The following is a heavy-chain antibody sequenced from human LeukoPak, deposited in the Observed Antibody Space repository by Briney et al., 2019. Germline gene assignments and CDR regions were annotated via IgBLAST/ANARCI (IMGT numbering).Heavy chain of an antibody. D-gene: IGHD6-13*01. J-gene: IGHJ4*02. CDR2: INAGNGNT. Sequence: GASVKVSCKASGYTFTSYAMHWVRQAPGQRLEWMGWINAGNGNTKYSQKFQGRVTITRDTSASTAYMELSSLRSEDTAVYYCARDAGYSSSWPRYFFDYWGQGTLVTVSS. V-gene: IGHV1-3*01. CDR3: ARDAGYSSSWPRYFFDY. CDR1: GYTFTSYA.